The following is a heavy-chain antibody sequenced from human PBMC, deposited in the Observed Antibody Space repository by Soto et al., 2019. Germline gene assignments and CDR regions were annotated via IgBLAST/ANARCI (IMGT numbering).Heavy chain of an antibody. CDR3: ARGSPPLLWFGELLSGDYMDV. V-gene: IGHV3-74*01. CDR2: INSDGSST. J-gene: IGHJ6*03. Sequence: GGSLRLSCAASGFTFSSYWMHWVRQAPGKGLVWVSRINSDGSSTSYADSVKGRFTISRDNAKNTLYLQMNSLRAEDTAVYYCARGSPPLLWFGELLSGDYMDVWGKGTTVTVSS. CDR1: GFTFSSYW. D-gene: IGHD3-10*01.